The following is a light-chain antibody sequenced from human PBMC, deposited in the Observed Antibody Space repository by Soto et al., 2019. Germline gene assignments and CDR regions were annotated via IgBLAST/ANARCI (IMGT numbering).Light chain of an antibody. CDR1: QSISMY. V-gene: IGKV1-39*01. J-gene: IGKJ1*01. Sequence: DIQMTQSPSSLSASVGDRVTITCRASQSISMYVNWYQQKPGKAPKLLIYAASTLRSGVPSRFSGSGSGTDFTLTLSSLQPEDFASYYCQESYGKSPTFXQGTKVDIK. CDR2: AAS. CDR3: QESYGKSPT.